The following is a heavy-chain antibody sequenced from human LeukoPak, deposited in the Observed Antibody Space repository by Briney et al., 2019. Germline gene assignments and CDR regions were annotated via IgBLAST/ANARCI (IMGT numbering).Heavy chain of an antibody. V-gene: IGHV3-23*01. D-gene: IGHD1-26*01. J-gene: IGHJ4*02. Sequence: GGSLRLSCAASGFTVSSNYMGWVRQAPGEGLEWVSAISGSGGSTYYADSVKGRFTISRDNSKNTLYLQMNSLRAEDTAVYYCAKQKWELLPLCDYWGQGTLVTVSS. CDR2: ISGSGGST. CDR1: GFTVSSNY. CDR3: AKQKWELLPLCDY.